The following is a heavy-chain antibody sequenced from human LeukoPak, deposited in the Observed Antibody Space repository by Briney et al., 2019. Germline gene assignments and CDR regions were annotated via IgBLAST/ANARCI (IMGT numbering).Heavy chain of an antibody. V-gene: IGHV3-48*03. CDR1: GFTFSSYE. CDR3: ARAPYSGSRASI. CDR2: ISSSGSTI. J-gene: IGHJ3*02. D-gene: IGHD1-26*01. Sequence: GGSLRLSCAASGFTFSSYEMNWVRQAPGKGLEWVSYISSSGSTIYYADSVKGRFTISRDNAKNSLYLQMNSLRAEDTAVYYCARAPYSGSRASIWGQGTMVTVSS.